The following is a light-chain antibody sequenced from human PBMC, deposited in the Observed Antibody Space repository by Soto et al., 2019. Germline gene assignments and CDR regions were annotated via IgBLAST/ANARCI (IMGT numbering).Light chain of an antibody. V-gene: IGKV3-15*01. CDR2: SAS. CDR3: QQYNNWALT. J-gene: IGKJ4*01. Sequence: EIVMTQSPATLSVSPGERATLSCRASQSVGSNLAWYQQKPGHVPSLVIYSASTRATGIPARFSGSGSGTEFTLTISSLQSEDFAVYYCQQYNNWALTFGGGTKVEVK. CDR1: QSVGSN.